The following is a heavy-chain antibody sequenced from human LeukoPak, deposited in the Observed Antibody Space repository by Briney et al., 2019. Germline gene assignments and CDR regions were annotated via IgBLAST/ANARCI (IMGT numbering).Heavy chain of an antibody. Sequence: GGSLRLSCAASGFSFSSYSMNWVRQAPGKGLEWVSYISSTSTTYYADSVKGRFTISRDTAKNSLYLQMNSLRDEDTALHYCARDKYGGLWGQGTMVTVSS. CDR2: ISSTSTT. V-gene: IGHV3-48*02. CDR1: GFSFSSYS. CDR3: ARDKYGGL. J-gene: IGHJ3*01. D-gene: IGHD3-16*01.